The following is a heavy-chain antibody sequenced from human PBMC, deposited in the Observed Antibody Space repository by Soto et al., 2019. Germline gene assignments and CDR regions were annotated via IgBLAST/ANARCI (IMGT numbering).Heavy chain of an antibody. CDR2: INPSGGST. Sequence: ASVKVSCKASGYTFTSYYMHWVRQAPGQGLEWMRIINPSGGSTSYAQKFQGRVTMTRDTSTSTVYMELSSLRSEDTAVYYCARESVLSPLNWYFDLWGRGTLVTVSS. V-gene: IGHV1-46*01. CDR3: ARESVLSPLNWYFDL. J-gene: IGHJ2*01. CDR1: GYTFTSYY. D-gene: IGHD2-2*01.